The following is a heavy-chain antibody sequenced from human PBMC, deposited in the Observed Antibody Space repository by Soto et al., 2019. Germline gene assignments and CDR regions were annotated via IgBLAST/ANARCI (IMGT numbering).Heavy chain of an antibody. CDR1: GYTFTGYY. CDR3: AREFSGQLALFRRKYYFDY. J-gene: IGHJ4*02. CDR2: INPNSGGT. D-gene: IGHD6-6*01. V-gene: IGHV1-2*02. Sequence: ASVKVSCKASGYTFTGYYMHWVRQAPGQGLEWMGWINPNSGGTNYAQKFQGRVTMTRDTSISTAYMDLRRLRSDNTPVYYCAREFSGQLALFRRKYYFDYWGQGTLVTVSS.